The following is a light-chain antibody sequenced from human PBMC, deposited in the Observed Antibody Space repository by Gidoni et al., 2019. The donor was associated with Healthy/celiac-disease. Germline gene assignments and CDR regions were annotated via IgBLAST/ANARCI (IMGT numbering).Light chain of an antibody. J-gene: IGLJ2*01. CDR3: AAWDDSLSGVV. Sequence: QSVLTQPPSASGPPGQRVTISCSGSSSNIGSNYVYWYQQLPGTAPTLLIYRNNQRPSGVPDRFSGSKSGTSASLAISGLRSEDEAAYYCAAWDDSLSGVVFGGGTKLTVL. V-gene: IGLV1-47*01. CDR1: SSNIGSNY. CDR2: RNN.